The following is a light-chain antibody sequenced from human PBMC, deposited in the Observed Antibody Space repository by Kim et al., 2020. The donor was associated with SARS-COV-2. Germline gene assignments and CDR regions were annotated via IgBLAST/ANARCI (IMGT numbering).Light chain of an antibody. J-gene: IGLJ2*01. V-gene: IGLV3-21*04. CDR2: YDD. Sequence: APGETATIPCGGTSIGSKSVHWYQQRSGQAPLLVIYYDDSRPSGIPERFSASNFDNTAALTISRVEAGDEADYYCQVWDSSTDQVIFGGGTKLTVL. CDR1: SIGSKS. CDR3: QVWDSSTDQVI.